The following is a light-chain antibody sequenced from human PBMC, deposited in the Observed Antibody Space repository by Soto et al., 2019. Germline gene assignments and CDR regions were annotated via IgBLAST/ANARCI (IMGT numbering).Light chain of an antibody. CDR2: DVS. Sequence: IVMTQSPATLSVSPGERATLSCRASQSLGSALAWYQQKPGQAPRLLIYDVSTRATAFPARFSGSGSGTEFTLTISSLQSEDFADYYCQQYSKWPLTFGGGTKVEIK. J-gene: IGKJ4*01. CDR3: QQYSKWPLT. V-gene: IGKV3-15*01. CDR1: QSLGSA.